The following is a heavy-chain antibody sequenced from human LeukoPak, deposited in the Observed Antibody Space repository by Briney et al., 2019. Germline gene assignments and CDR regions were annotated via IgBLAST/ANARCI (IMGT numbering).Heavy chain of an antibody. V-gene: IGHV4-59*01. J-gene: IGHJ4*02. CDR3: ARDGGSYSFDY. CDR1: CGSISSYY. D-gene: IGHD1-26*01. Sequence: SETLSLTCTVSCGSISSYYWSWIRQPPGKGLEWIGYIYYSGSTNYNPSLKSRVTISVDTSKNQFSLKLSSVTAADTAVYYCARDGGSYSFDYWGQGTLVTVSS. CDR2: IYYSGST.